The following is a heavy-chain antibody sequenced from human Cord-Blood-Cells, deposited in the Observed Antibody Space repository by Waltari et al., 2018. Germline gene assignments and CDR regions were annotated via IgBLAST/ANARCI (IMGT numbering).Heavy chain of an antibody. CDR1: GGSISSCGYS. V-gene: IGHV4-30-2*01. J-gene: IGHJ4*02. D-gene: IGHD5-12*01. Sequence: QLQLQESGSGLVKPSQTLSLTCAVSGGSISSCGYSCSWIRQPPGKGLEWIGYIYHSGSTYYNPSLKSRVTISVDRSKNQFSLKLSSVTAADTAVYYCARVGSGYDSSFFFDYWGQGTLVTVSS. CDR2: IYHSGST. CDR3: ARVGSGYDSSFFFDY.